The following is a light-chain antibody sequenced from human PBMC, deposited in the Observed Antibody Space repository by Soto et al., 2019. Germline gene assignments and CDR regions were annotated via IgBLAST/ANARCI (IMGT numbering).Light chain of an antibody. J-gene: IGLJ1*01. CDR2: DVS. Sequence: QSVLTQPASVSGSPGQSITISCTGTSSDVGGYNYVSWYQQHPGKAPKLMIYDVSNRPSGVSNRFSGSKSGNTASLTISGLQAEDEADYYCSSYTSSSTLDLFGTGTKVTVL. CDR1: SSDVGGYNY. CDR3: SSYTSSSTLDL. V-gene: IGLV2-14*01.